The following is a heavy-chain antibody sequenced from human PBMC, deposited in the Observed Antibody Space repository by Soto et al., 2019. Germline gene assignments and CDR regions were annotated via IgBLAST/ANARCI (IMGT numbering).Heavy chain of an antibody. CDR3: ARIIAAAGGRRYFDL. V-gene: IGHV3-11*05. J-gene: IGHJ2*01. CDR1: GFTFSDYY. D-gene: IGHD6-13*01. Sequence: QVQLVESGGGLVKPGGSLRLSCEASGFTFSDYYMSWIRQAPGKGLEWISYINSSSSYTNYADSVKGRFTISRDNAKNAVDLQMNSRRAEDTAVYYGARIIAAAGGRRYFDLWGRGTLVTVSS. CDR2: INSSSSYT.